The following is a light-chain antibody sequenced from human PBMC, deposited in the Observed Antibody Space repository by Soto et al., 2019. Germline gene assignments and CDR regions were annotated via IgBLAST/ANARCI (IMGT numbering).Light chain of an antibody. CDR1: QGIRSW. Sequence: DIQMTQSPSFVSASVGARVTITCRASQGIRSWLAWYQHKPGRAPKLLIHAASSLESGVPSRFSGTESVNDFTRTISGLQPEDLAAYCCQQTTRFPLPFRGGPKVEFK. V-gene: IGKV1-12*01. CDR3: QQTTRFPLP. J-gene: IGKJ4*01. CDR2: AAS.